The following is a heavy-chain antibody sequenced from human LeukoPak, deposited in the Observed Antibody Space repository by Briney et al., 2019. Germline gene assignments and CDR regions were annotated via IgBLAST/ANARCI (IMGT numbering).Heavy chain of an antibody. J-gene: IGHJ5*02. CDR1: GGSISSYY. CDR2: IYYSGST. D-gene: IGHD3-22*01. CDR3: ARDMYYYDSSGYLNWFDP. V-gene: IGHV4-59*01. Sequence: SETLSLTCTVSGGSISSYYWSWIRQPPGKGLEWIGYIYYSGSTNYNPSLKSRVTISVDTSKNQFSLKLSSVTAADTAVYYCARDMYYYDSSGYLNWFDPWGQGTLVTVSS.